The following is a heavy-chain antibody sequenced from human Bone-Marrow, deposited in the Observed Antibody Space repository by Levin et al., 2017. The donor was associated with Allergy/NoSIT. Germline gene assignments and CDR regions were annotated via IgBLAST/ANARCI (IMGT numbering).Heavy chain of an antibody. Sequence: LSLTCRASGFGFSAYVMHWVRQAPGKGLEWVAVIWYDGSNKYYADSVKGRLTVSRDNFKNTVYLQMNSLRAEDTAVYYCARNIQGGISSGLAYWGQGTLVTVSS. CDR1: GFGFSAYV. V-gene: IGHV3-33*01. CDR2: IWYDGSNK. J-gene: IGHJ4*02. CDR3: ARNIQGGISSGLAY. D-gene: IGHD3-10*01.